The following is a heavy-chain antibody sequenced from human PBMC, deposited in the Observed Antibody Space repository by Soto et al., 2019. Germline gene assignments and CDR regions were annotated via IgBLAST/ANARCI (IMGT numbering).Heavy chain of an antibody. V-gene: IGHV3-7*03. CDR3: ARDVGPITIFGEALSGYFDF. CDR1: GFSFSTYW. J-gene: IGHJ4*02. D-gene: IGHD3-3*01. Sequence: EVQLVESGGGLVQPGGSLRLSCAVSGFSFSTYWMSWVRQAPGKGLEWLASIKQDGSERYYLDSVKGRFTISRDNAKDSLSLQMNSLRGEDTAFYYCARDVGPITIFGEALSGYFDFWGQGTLVTVSS. CDR2: IKQDGSER.